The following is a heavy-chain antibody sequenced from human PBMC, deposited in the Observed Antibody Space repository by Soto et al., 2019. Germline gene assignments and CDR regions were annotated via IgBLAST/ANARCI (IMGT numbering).Heavy chain of an antibody. CDR2: INHSGST. CDR1: GGSFSGYY. V-gene: IGHV4-34*01. CDR3: ARHTEDCSSTSCYGLFFDV. J-gene: IGHJ6*02. D-gene: IGHD2-2*01. Sequence: SETLSLTCAVYGGSFSGYYWSWIRQPPGKGLEWIGEINHSGSTNYNPSLKSRVTISVDTSKNQFSLKLSSVTAADTAVYYCARHTEDCSSTSCYGLFFDVWGQGTTVTVSS.